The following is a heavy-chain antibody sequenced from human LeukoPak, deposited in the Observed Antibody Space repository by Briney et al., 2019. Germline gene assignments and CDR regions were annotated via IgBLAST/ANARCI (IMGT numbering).Heavy chain of an antibody. V-gene: IGHV1-69*06. CDR2: IIPIFGTA. D-gene: IGHD4-17*01. J-gene: IGHJ4*02. Sequence: PWASVTVSCKASGGTFSSYAISWVRQAPGQGLEWMGGIIPIFGTANYAQKFQGRVTITADKSTSTAYMELSSLRSEDTAVYYCARHLTVTTVMGYFDYWGQGTLVTVSS. CDR3: ARHLTVTTVMGYFDY. CDR1: GGTFSSYA.